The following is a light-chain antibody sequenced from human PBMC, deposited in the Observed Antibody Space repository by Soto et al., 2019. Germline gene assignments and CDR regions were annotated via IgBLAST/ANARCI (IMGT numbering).Light chain of an antibody. Sequence: EIVLTQSPGTLSLSPGERATLSCRASQSVSSSYLAWYQQKPGQAPRLLIYGASSRATGIPDRFSGSGSGTDFTLTISRLEPEDFEVYYCQQYGSSPLTFGGGTEVDIK. V-gene: IGKV3-20*01. CDR1: QSVSSSY. CDR2: GAS. J-gene: IGKJ4*01. CDR3: QQYGSSPLT.